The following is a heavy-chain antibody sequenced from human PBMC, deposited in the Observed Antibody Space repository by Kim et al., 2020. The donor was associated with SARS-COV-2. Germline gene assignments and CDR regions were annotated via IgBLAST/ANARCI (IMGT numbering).Heavy chain of an antibody. V-gene: IGHV4-39*01. Sequence: SETLSLTCTVSGGSISSSSYYWGWIRQPPGKGLEWIGSIYYSGSTYYNPSLKSRVTISVDTSKNQFSLKLSSVTAADTAVYYCARHGASSGYFYYFDYWGQGTLVTVSS. CDR2: IYYSGST. CDR3: ARHGASSGYFYYFDY. CDR1: GGSISSSSYY. J-gene: IGHJ4*02. D-gene: IGHD3-22*01.